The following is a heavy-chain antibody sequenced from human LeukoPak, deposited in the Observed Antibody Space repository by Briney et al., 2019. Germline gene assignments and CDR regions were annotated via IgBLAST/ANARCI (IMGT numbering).Heavy chain of an antibody. CDR1: GFTFSSYS. V-gene: IGHV3-48*01. CDR2: ISSSSGTI. CDR3: ARGGLRGDY. D-gene: IGHD4-17*01. J-gene: IGHJ4*02. Sequence: GGPLRLSCAASGFTFSSYSMNWVRQAPGKGLEWVSYISSSSGTIYYADSVKGRFTISRDNAENSLYLQMSSLRAEDTAVYYCARGGLRGDYWGQGTLVTVSS.